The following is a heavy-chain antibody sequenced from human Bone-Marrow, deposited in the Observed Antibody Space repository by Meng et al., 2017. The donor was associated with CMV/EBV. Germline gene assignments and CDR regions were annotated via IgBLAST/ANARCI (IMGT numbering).Heavy chain of an antibody. CDR2: ISGSSSYI. CDR1: GFTFSSYS. CDR3: ARARYYYYGMDV. J-gene: IGHJ6*02. V-gene: IGHV3-21*01. Sequence: GESLKISCAASGFTFSSYSMNWVRQAPGKGLEWVSSISGSSSYIYYADSVKGRFTISRDIAKNSLYLQMNSLGAEDTAVYYCARARYYYYGMDVWGQGPTVTVSS.